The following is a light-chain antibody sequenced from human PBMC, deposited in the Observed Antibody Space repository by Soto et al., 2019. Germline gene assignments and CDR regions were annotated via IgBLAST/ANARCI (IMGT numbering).Light chain of an antibody. V-gene: IGLV1-51*01. CDR2: DND. Sequence: QSVLTQPPSVSAAPGQNVTISCSGTSSNIGSNSVSWYQQLPGTAPRLLVYDNDKRPSGIRDRISGSKSGASVTLAITGLQTGDEADYYCEAWDSSLSVVLFGGGTKLTVL. CDR1: SSNIGSNS. CDR3: EAWDSSLSVVL. J-gene: IGLJ2*01.